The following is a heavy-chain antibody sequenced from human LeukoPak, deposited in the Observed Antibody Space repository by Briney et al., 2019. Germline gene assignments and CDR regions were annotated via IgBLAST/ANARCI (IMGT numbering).Heavy chain of an antibody. CDR2: ISRSSRYI. D-gene: IGHD6-6*01. V-gene: IGHV3-21*01. J-gene: IGHJ6*03. CDR1: GFTFSSYS. Sequence: PGGTLRLSCAASGFTFSSYSMNGVRQATGQGLDWVSSISRSSRYIYYADSLKGPFTITRDNAKISLLLQMNSLRAEDTAVYYCARAAQSRSTKDYYYMDVWGKGTTVTVSS. CDR3: ARAAQSRSTKDYYYMDV.